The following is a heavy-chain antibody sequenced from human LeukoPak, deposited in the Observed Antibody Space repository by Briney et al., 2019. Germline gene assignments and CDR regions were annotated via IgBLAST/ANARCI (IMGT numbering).Heavy chain of an antibody. CDR1: GFTFSSYS. V-gene: IGHV3-21*01. J-gene: IGHJ5*02. CDR2: ISSSSSYI. D-gene: IGHD1-1*01. Sequence: GGSLRLSCAASGFTFSSYSMNWVRQAPGKGLEWVSSISSSSSYIYYADSVKGRFTISRDNAKHSIYLQMNSQRAEHTAVSYCARARAWTSTYWFDPWGQGTLVTASS. CDR3: ARARAWTSTYWFDP.